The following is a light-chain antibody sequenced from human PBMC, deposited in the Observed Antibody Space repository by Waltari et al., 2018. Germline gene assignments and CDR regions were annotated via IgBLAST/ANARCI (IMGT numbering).Light chain of an antibody. J-gene: IGLJ1*01. Sequence: QSALPQPASVSGSPGQSITISGTGTSSDVGSSTLVTCYQQHPGDAPKRMIYDVSKRPSGVPDRFSGSKSGNTASLPISGLQAEDDADYYCCSYAGNYIFHVFGTGTKVTVL. CDR2: DVS. CDR3: CSYAGNYIFHV. V-gene: IGLV2-11*01. CDR1: SSDVGSSTL.